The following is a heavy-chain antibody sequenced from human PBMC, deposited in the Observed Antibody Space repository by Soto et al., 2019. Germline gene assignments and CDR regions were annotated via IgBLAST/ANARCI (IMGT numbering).Heavy chain of an antibody. Sequence: QVHLVESGGGVVQPGRSLRLSCVASGFTFSSFGMQWVRQAPGKGLEWVSVISTTGGLRYYADSVKGRFSISRDNSKNTLYLQMNSLRAEDTAMYYCVKENHSSGYGSYFDYWGPGILVTVSS. CDR3: VKENHSSGYGSYFDY. V-gene: IGHV3-30*18. CDR2: ISTTGGLR. J-gene: IGHJ4*02. D-gene: IGHD3-22*01. CDR1: GFTFSSFG.